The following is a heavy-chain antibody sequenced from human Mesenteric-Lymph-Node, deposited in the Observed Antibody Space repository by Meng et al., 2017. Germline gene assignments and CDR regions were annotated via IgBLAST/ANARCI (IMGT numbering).Heavy chain of an antibody. CDR3: ARGLGRICSSTSCSYDY. CDR1: GGTFSSYA. Sequence: SVKVSCKASGGTFSSYAISWVRQAPGQGLEWMGGIIPIFGTANYAQKFQGRVTITADESTSTAYMELSSLRSEDTAVYYCARGLGRICSSTSCSYDYWGQGTLVTVSS. D-gene: IGHD2-2*01. V-gene: IGHV1-69*13. J-gene: IGHJ4*02. CDR2: IIPIFGTA.